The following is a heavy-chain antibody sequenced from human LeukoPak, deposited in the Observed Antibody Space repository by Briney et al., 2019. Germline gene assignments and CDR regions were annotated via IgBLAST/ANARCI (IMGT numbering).Heavy chain of an antibody. D-gene: IGHD5-18*01. Sequence: GGSLRLSCAASGFTVSSNYMSWVRQAPGKGLEWVSVIYSGGSTYYADSVKGRFTISRGNSKNTLYLQMNSLRAEDTAVYYCARDTAMATTGAFDIWGQGTMVTVSS. CDR2: IYSGGST. V-gene: IGHV3-53*01. CDR1: GFTVSSNY. CDR3: ARDTAMATTGAFDI. J-gene: IGHJ3*02.